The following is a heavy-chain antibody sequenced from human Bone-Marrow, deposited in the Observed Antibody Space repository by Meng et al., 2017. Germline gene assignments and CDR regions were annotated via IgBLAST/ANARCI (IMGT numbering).Heavy chain of an antibody. CDR1: GGSVSSNSAA. J-gene: IGHJ4*02. CDR2: TNFKAKWYN. D-gene: IGHD5-12*01. Sequence: QVQLQQSGPGLVKPSQTSSLTCAISGGSVSSNSAAWNWIRQSASGGLWWLGRTNFKAKWYNDYAVSVKSRITINPDTSKNQFSLQLNSVTPEDTAVYYCARGGIVATSSLDCWGQGTLVTVSS. CDR3: ARGGIVATSSLDC. V-gene: IGHV6-1*01.